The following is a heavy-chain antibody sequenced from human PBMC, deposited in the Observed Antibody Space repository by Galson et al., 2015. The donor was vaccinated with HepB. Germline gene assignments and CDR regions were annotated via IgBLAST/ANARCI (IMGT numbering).Heavy chain of an antibody. CDR2: IWSDGTNK. D-gene: IGHD6-13*01. V-gene: IGHV3-33*01. CDR3: ARDKLVAAAPLDY. CDR1: GFTFSDYG. J-gene: IGHJ4*02. Sequence: SLRLSCAASGFTFSDYGMQWVRQAPGKGLERVALIWSDGTNKYYADSVKGRFTISRGNNKNTLYLQMDSLRGEDTAVYYCARDKLVAAAPLDYWGQGTLVTVSS.